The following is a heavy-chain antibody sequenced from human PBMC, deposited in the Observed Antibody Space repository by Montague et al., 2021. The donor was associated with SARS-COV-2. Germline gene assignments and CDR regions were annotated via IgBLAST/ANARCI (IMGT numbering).Heavy chain of an antibody. J-gene: IGHJ2*01. D-gene: IGHD5-18*01. Sequence: SETLSLTCTVSGGSISGYYWSWIRQPPGKGPEWIGNIYDTGNTNYNPSLKSRITISEDTSKNQFSLRLTSVTAADTAVYDCAWDFRLQLWQTNYYFGLWGRGTLVSVSS. V-gene: IGHV4-59*01. CDR2: IYDTGNT. CDR3: AWDFRLQLWQTNYYFGL. CDR1: GGSISGYY.